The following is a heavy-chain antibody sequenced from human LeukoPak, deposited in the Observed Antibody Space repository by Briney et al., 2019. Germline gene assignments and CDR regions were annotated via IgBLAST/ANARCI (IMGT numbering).Heavy chain of an antibody. CDR2: ISRGGGST. V-gene: IGHV3-23*01. Sequence: PGGSLRLSCAASGFTFSNYDMNWVRQAPGKGLEWVSEISRGGGSTYYADSVEARFTISRDNSKNTLYLQMQSLRVEDTATYYCARVGWHPDSSGYYNYFDPWGQGTLVTVSS. CDR3: ARVGWHPDSSGYYNYFDP. D-gene: IGHD3-22*01. CDR1: GFTFSNYD. J-gene: IGHJ5*02.